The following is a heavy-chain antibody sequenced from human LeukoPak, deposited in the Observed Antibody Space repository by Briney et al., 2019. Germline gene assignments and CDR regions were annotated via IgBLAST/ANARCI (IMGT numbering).Heavy chain of an antibody. CDR1: GFSFSSYD. D-gene: IGHD3-22*01. Sequence: GGSLRLSCAASGFSFSSYDMHWVRQATGKGLEWVSAIGTAGHTYYPGSVKGRFTISRENAKNSLYLQMNSLRAGDTAVYYCARDNRRYDSSGYYYGDGAFDIWGQGTMVTVSS. J-gene: IGHJ3*02. V-gene: IGHV3-13*01. CDR3: ARDNRRYDSSGYYYGDGAFDI. CDR2: IGTAGHT.